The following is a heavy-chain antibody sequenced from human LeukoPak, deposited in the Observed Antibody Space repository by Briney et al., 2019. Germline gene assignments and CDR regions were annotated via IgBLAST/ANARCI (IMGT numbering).Heavy chain of an antibody. V-gene: IGHV4-4*02. CDR1: GGSISSSNW. CDR2: IYHSGST. D-gene: IGHD6-19*01. Sequence: SGTLSLTCAVSGGSISSSNWWSWVRQPPGKGLEWIGEIYHSGSTNYNPSLKSRVTISVDKSKNQFSLKLSSVTAADTAVYYCARVSSGQWLETSAFDIWGQGTMVTASS. CDR3: ARVSSGQWLETSAFDI. J-gene: IGHJ3*02.